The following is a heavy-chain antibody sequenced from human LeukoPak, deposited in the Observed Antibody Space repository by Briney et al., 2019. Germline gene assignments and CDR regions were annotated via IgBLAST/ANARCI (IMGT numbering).Heavy chain of an antibody. J-gene: IGHJ4*02. V-gene: IGHV3-7*01. CDR2: IKEDGSEA. CDR3: SNGIYRNSY. Sequence: GGSLRLSCAASGFTFTSYWMARVRQAPGKGLEWVSNIKEDGSEAYYADSVRGRFTTSRDNVKNSLFLQMNSLRAEDTAVYYCSNGIYRNSYWGQGTLVTVSS. CDR1: GFTFTSYW. D-gene: IGHD1-7*01.